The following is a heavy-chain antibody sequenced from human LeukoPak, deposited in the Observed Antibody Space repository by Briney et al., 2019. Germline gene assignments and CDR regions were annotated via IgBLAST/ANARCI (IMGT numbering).Heavy chain of an antibody. D-gene: IGHD3-22*01. Sequence: ASVKVSCKASGYTFTKYYIHWVRQAPGQGLECMGIINPSAGSTNYAQKFQGRVTLTRDTSTSTVYMNVSNLRSEDTAVYYCARESLGSYKTVVIVARGHDAFYMCGQGTMFTVSS. V-gene: IGHV1-46*01. J-gene: IGHJ3*02. CDR1: GYTFTKYY. CDR3: ARESLGSYKTVVIVARGHDAFYM. CDR2: INPSAGST.